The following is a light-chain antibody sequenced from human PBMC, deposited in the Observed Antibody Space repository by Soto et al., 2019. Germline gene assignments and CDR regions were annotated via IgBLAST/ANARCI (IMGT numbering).Light chain of an antibody. J-gene: IGLJ3*02. CDR2: ENN. CDR1: SGSIANNY. Sequence: NFMLTQPHSVSESPGKTLSISCTRSSGSIANNYVQWYQQRPGSAPTTVIYENNQRLSGVPDRFSGSTDGSSNSASLTISGLQTEDEADYYCCSYAGSYTWVFGGGTQLTVL. CDR3: CSYAGSYTWV. V-gene: IGLV6-57*04.